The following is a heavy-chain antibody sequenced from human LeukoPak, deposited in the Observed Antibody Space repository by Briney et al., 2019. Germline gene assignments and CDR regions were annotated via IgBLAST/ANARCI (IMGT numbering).Heavy chain of an antibody. V-gene: IGHV4-34*01. D-gene: IGHD3-10*01. CDR2: INPSGSA. J-gene: IGHJ4*02. Sequence: PSETLSLTCAVSGGSFSVYFWSWIRQPPGKGLEWIGEINPSGSANYNPSLKSRVTISVDTSKNQFSLKLSSVTAADTAVYYCARFGTYWGQGTLVTVSS. CDR3: ARFGTY. CDR1: GGSFSVYF.